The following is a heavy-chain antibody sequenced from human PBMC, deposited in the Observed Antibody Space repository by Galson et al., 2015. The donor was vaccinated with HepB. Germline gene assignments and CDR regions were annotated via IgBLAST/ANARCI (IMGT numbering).Heavy chain of an antibody. CDR2: ISGFNGDT. Sequence: SVKVSCKASNYSFSGFGINWVRQVPGQGLEWMGWISGFNGDTNYQQKFQGRVSMTKDTSVSTVYLELRSLRPDDTAVYYCARDRAVSPNWGGGGWFDPWGQGTLVTVSS. CDR3: ARDRAVSPNWGGGGWFDP. J-gene: IGHJ5*02. CDR1: NYSFSGFG. D-gene: IGHD7-27*01. V-gene: IGHV1-18*01.